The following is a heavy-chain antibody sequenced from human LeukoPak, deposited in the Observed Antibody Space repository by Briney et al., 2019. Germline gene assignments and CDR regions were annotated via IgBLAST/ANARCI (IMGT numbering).Heavy chain of an antibody. J-gene: IGHJ4*02. Sequence: ASVKVSCKVSGYTLTELSMHWVRQAPGKGLEWMGGFDPEDGETIYAQKFQGRVTMTTDTSTSTAYMELRSLRSDDTAVYYCARADNWNDVDYWGQGTLVTVSS. CDR1: GYTLTELS. V-gene: IGHV1-24*01. D-gene: IGHD1-20*01. CDR2: FDPEDGET. CDR3: ARADNWNDVDY.